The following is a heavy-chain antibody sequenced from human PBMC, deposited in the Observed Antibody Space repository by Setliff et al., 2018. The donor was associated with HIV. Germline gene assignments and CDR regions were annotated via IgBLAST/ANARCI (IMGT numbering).Heavy chain of an antibody. J-gene: IGHJ4*02. CDR2: IYPVDSET. Sequence: GESLTISCQGSGYNFVDYSIAWVRQVPGKGLVWMGIIYPVDSETRYSPSFQGQVTISADKSINTAYLQWTTLKASDSAMYYCARPRGNDYAGSGFDNWGQGTLVTVSS. CDR3: ARPRGNDYAGSGFDN. CDR1: GYNFVDYS. D-gene: IGHD2-2*01. V-gene: IGHV5-51*01.